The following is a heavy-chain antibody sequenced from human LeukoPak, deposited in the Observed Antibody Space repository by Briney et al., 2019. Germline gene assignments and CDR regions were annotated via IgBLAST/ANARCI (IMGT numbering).Heavy chain of an antibody. CDR3: ARALVWSGEYSY. CDR1: GFTFSTYD. CDR2: ISSRNTTT. Sequence: GGSLRLSCAASGFTFSTYDMYWVRQAPGKGLEWVSYISSRNTTTHYADSVRGRFTISRDNAKNSLYLQMNSLRAEDTALYYCARALVWSGEYSYWGQGTLVIVSS. D-gene: IGHD3-10*01. J-gene: IGHJ4*02. V-gene: IGHV3-48*03.